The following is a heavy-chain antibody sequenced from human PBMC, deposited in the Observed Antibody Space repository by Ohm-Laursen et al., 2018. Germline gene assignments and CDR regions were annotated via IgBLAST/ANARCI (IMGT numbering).Heavy chain of an antibody. CDR2: IWYDGSNK. J-gene: IGHJ1*01. CDR3: VRDLSE. CDR1: GFIFSNFG. V-gene: IGHV3-33*01. Sequence: SLRLSCAASGFIFSNFGMHWVRQAPGKGLEWVAAIWYDGSNKYYADSVKGRFTISRDNSMNTLYLQMDNLRAEDKAMYYCVRDLSEWGWGTLVTVSS.